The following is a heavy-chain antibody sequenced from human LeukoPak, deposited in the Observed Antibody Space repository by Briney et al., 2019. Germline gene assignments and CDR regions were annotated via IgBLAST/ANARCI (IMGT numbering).Heavy chain of an antibody. D-gene: IGHD6-6*01. CDR3: ARDVGARLPGY. CDR1: GDSISSRDYY. J-gene: IGHJ4*02. CDR2: IYYSGTT. V-gene: IGHV4-39*07. Sequence: SEALSLTCSVSGDSISSRDYYWGWIRQPPGRGLEWIGSIYYSGTTYYNPSLKSRVTISIDASKNQFSLKLTSVTAADTAVYYCARDVGARLPGYWGQGTLVTVSS.